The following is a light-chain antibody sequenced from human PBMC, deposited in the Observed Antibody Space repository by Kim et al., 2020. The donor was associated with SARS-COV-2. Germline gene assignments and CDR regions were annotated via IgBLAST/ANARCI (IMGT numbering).Light chain of an antibody. J-gene: IGKJ2*01. CDR1: QNINSY. Sequence: DIQMTQSPSSLSTSVGDRVTITCRASQNINSYLNWYEQKPGKAPKLLIYAASSLKSGVPSRFSGSGSGTEFTLTITSLQPEDFATYCCQQSYRTPYTFGQGTKLEI. CDR2: AAS. V-gene: IGKV1-39*01. CDR3: QQSYRTPYT.